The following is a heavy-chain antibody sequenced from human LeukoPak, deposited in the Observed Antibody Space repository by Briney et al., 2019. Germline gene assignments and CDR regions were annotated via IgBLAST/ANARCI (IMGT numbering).Heavy chain of an antibody. CDR2: ISWNSGSI. CDR3: AKDVRAAAAQLSAFDI. Sequence: GRSLRLSCAASGFTFDDYAMLWVRQAPGKGLEWVSGISWNSGSIGYADSVKGRFTISRDNAKNSLYLQMNSLRAEDTALYYCAKDVRAAAAQLSAFDIWGQGTMVTVSS. D-gene: IGHD6-13*01. J-gene: IGHJ3*02. V-gene: IGHV3-9*01. CDR1: GFTFDDYA.